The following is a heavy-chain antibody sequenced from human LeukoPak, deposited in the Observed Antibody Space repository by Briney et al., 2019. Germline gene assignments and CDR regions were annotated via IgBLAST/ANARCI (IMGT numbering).Heavy chain of an antibody. CDR3: AREWDSGWGGTYLDN. V-gene: IGHV3-7*01. Sequence: GGSLRLSCAASGFTFSRYWMTWVRQAPGKGLEWVANVKQDGSEKFYADSLKGRLIISRDNAKSSLYLQVNSLTVEDTAVYYCAREWDSGWGGTYLDNWGQGTLVTVSS. CDR1: GFTFSRYW. CDR2: VKQDGSEK. D-gene: IGHD1-26*01. J-gene: IGHJ4*02.